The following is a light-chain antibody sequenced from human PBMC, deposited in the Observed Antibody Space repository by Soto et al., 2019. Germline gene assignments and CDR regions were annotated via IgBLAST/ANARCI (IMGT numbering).Light chain of an antibody. J-gene: IGKJ2*01. CDR2: KVS. CDR1: QSLVYSDGNTT. V-gene: IGKV2-30*01. CDR3: MQVKHWPPYT. Sequence: VVMTRSPLSLPVTLGQPASISCRSSQSLVYSDGNTTLNWFQQRPGQSPRRLFYKVSNRDSGVPDRFSGSGSGTDFTLKISRVEAEDVGVYYCMQVKHWPPYTFGQGTKLEIK.